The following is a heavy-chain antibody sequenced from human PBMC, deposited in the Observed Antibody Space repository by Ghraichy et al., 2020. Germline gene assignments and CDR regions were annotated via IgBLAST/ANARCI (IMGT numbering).Heavy chain of an antibody. D-gene: IGHD6-19*01. Sequence: SETLSLTCAVYGGSFSGYYWSWIRQPPGKGLEWIGEINHSGSTNYNPSLKSRVTISVDTSKNQFSLKLSSVTAADTAVYYCARSRSWLGWAPYYYYYGMDVWGQGTTVTVSS. CDR3: ARSRSWLGWAPYYYYYGMDV. J-gene: IGHJ6*02. CDR1: GGSFSGYY. V-gene: IGHV4-34*01. CDR2: INHSGST.